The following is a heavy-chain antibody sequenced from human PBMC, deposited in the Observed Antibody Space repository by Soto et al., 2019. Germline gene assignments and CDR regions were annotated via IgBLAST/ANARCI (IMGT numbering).Heavy chain of an antibody. Sequence: SETLSLTCSVSGADINTYSWTWIRQPAGKGLEWIGRIYTSASINYNPSLKGRVTLSVDTSTNQVSLRLASVTAADTAIYYCARDREPGYNFYYGMDVWGQGTTVTVSS. CDR1: GADINTYS. J-gene: IGHJ6*02. V-gene: IGHV4-4*07. D-gene: IGHD1-26*01. CDR2: IYTSASI. CDR3: ARDREPGYNFYYGMDV.